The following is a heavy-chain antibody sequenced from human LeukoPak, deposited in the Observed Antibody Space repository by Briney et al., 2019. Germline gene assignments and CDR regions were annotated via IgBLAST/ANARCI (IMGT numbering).Heavy chain of an antibody. J-gene: IGHJ4*02. Sequence: SETLSLTCAVYGGSFSGYYWSWIRQPPGKGLEWIGEINHSGSINYNPSLKSRVTISVDTSKNQFSLKLSSVTAADTAVYYCARGYDYVWGSYRHNEYFDYWGQGTLVTVSS. CDR2: INHSGSI. CDR3: ARGYDYVWGSYRHNEYFDY. D-gene: IGHD3-16*02. V-gene: IGHV4-34*01. CDR1: GGSFSGYY.